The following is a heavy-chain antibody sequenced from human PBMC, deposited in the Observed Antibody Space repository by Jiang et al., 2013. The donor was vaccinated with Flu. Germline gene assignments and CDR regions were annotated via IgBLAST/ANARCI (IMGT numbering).Heavy chain of an antibody. CDR3: AADQNSLFYYDSSGYLPNDAFDI. V-gene: IGHV1-58*02. J-gene: IGHJ3*02. CDR2: IVVGSGNT. Sequence: QLVESGPEVKKPGTSVKVSCKASGFTFTSSAMQWVRQARGQRLEWIGWIVVGSGNTNYAQKFQERVTITRDMSTSTAYMELSSLRSEDTAVYYCAADQNSLFYYDSSGYLPNDAFDIWGQGTMVTVSS. D-gene: IGHD3-22*01. CDR1: GFTFTSSA.